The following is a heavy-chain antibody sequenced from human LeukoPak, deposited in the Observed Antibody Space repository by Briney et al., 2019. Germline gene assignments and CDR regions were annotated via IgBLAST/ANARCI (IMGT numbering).Heavy chain of an antibody. CDR1: GGSISSSNW. CDR3: ARGGRHYGYYYGMDV. D-gene: IGHD3-16*01. J-gene: IGHJ6*02. V-gene: IGHV4-4*02. CDR2: IYHSGST. Sequence: PSGTLSLTCAVSGGSISSSNWWSWVRQPPGKGLEWIGEIYHSGSTNYNPSLKSRVTISVDKSKNQFSLKLSSVTAADTAVYYCARGGRHYGYYYGMDVWGQGTTVTVSS.